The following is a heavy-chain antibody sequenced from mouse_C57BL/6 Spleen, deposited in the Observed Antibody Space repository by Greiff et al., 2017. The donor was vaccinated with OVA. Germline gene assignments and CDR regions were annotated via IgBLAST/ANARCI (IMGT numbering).Heavy chain of an antibody. Sequence: QVTLKVSGPGILQSSQTLSLTCSFSGFSLSTSGMGVSWTRQPSGKGLEWLAHIYWDDDKRYNPSLKSRLTLSKDTSRNQVFLKITSVDTADTATYYCARRHYYGSTYYAMDYWGQGTSVTVSS. J-gene: IGHJ4*01. CDR3: ARRHYYGSTYYAMDY. D-gene: IGHD1-1*01. CDR2: IYWDDDK. CDR1: GFSLSTSGMG. V-gene: IGHV8-12*01.